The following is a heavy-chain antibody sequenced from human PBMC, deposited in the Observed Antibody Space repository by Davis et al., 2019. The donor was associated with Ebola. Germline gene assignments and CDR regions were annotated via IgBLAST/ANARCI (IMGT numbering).Heavy chain of an antibody. D-gene: IGHD2-8*01. CDR1: GYTFTGYY. V-gene: IGHV1-2*02. CDR3: AREGLMVYADFDY. Sequence: ASVKVSCKASGYTFTGYYMHWVRQAPGQGLEWMGWINPNSGGTNYAQKFQGRVTMTRDTSISTAYMELSRLRSDDTAVYYCAREGLMVYADFDYWGQGTLVTVSS. CDR2: INPNSGGT. J-gene: IGHJ4*02.